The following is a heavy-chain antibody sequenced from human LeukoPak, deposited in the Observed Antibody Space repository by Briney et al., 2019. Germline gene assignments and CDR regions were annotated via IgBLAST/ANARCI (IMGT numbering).Heavy chain of an antibody. V-gene: IGHV1-69*10. CDR2: IIPILGIA. CDR3: AREWGAAAGTPTLYYFDY. CDR1: GGTFISYA. J-gene: IGHJ4*02. D-gene: IGHD6-13*01. Sequence: SVKVSCKASGGTFISYAISWVRQAPGQGLEWMGRIIPILGIANYAQKFQGRVTITADKSTSTAYMELSSLRSEDTAVYYCAREWGAAAGTPTLYYFDYWGQGTLVTVSS.